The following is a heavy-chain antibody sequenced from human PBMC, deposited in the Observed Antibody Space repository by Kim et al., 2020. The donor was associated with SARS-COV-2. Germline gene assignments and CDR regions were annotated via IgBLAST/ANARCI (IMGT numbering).Heavy chain of an antibody. CDR2: ISGSGGST. CDR3: AKDLYISSWRAYYFDY. J-gene: IGHJ4*02. D-gene: IGHD6-13*01. V-gene: IGHV3-23*01. CDR1: GFTFSSYA. Sequence: GGSLRLSCAASGFTFSSYAMSWVRQAPGKGLEWVSAISGSGGSTYYADSVKGRFTISRDNSKNTLYLQMNSLRAEDTAVYYCAKDLYISSWRAYYFDYWGQGTLVTVSS.